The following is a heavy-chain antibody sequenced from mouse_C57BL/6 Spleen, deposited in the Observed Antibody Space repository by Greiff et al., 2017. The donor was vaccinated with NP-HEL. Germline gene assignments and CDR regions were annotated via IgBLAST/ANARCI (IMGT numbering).Heavy chain of an antibody. CDR2: IYPGDGDT. Sequence: VQLQQSGPELVKPGASVKISCKASGYAFSSSWMNWVKQRPGKGLEWIGRIYPGDGDTTYNGKFKGKATLTAAKSSSTAYMQLSSLTSEDSAVYFCARGVGLLHGDYWGKGTTLTVSS. D-gene: IGHD1-1*01. V-gene: IGHV1-82*01. CDR3: ARGVGLLHGDY. J-gene: IGHJ2*01. CDR1: GYAFSSSW.